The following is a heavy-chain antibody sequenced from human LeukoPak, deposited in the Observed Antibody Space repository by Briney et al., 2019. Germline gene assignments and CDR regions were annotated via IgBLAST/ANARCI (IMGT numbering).Heavy chain of an antibody. J-gene: IGHJ4*02. CDR1: GFTFSSYG. CDR2: IRYDGSNK. Sequence: GGSLRLSCAASGFTFSSYGMHWVRQAPGRGLEWVAFIRYDGSNKYYADSVKGRFTISRDNSKNTLYLQTNSLRAEDTAVYYCAKGLEWELIGLDYWGQGTLVTVSS. D-gene: IGHD1-26*01. CDR3: AKGLEWELIGLDY. V-gene: IGHV3-30*02.